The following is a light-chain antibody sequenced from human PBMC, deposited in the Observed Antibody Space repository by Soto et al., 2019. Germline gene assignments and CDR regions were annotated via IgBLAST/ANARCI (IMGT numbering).Light chain of an antibody. V-gene: IGKV1-12*01. J-gene: IGKJ5*01. Sequence: EIQTTESPSSVSASVGDRVTITCRASQNIWRLLAWYQQKPGKAPEILIYDASSLQSGVPPRFSGSGAGTDCTRTISSLQPEDVDTYYCAQAGSYPITFGQGTGLEIK. CDR1: QNIWRL. CDR2: DAS. CDR3: AQAGSYPIT.